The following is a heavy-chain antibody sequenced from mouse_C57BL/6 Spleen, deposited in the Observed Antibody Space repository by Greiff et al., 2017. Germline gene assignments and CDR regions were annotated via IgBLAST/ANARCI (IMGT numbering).Heavy chain of an antibody. CDR3: ARDCDYFDY. V-gene: IGHV1-78*01. Sequence: VQLQQSDAELVKPGASVKISCKVSGYTFTDHTIHWMQPRPEQGLEWIGHIYPRDGSPTYNEKFKGKATLTADKSASTAYMQLNSLTSEDSAVYFCARDCDYFDYWGQGTTLTVSS. CDR1: GYTFTDHT. J-gene: IGHJ2*01. CDR2: IYPRDGSP. D-gene: IGHD6-1*01.